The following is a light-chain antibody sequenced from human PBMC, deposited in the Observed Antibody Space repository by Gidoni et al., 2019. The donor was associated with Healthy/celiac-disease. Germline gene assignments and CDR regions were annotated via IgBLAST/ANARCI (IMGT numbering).Light chain of an antibody. CDR3: QQRSNWHSLT. J-gene: IGKJ4*01. CDR1: QGVSSY. Sequence: EIVLTQSPATLSLSPGKRATLSCRASQGVSSYLAWYQQKPGQAPRLLIDNASNRATGIPARFSGSGPGTDFTLTISSLEPEDFAVYYCQQRSNWHSLTFGGGTKVEIK. V-gene: IGKV3D-11*01. CDR2: NAS.